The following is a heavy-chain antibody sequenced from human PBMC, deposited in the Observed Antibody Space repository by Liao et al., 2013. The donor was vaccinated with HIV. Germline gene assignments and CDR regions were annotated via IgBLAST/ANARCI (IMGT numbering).Heavy chain of an antibody. CDR1: GDLIRRDNYY. CDR3: ARDQGIAVAGDAFDI. D-gene: IGHD6-19*01. Sequence: QVQLQESGPGLVKPSQTLSLTCTVSGDLIRRDNYYWTWIRQPAGRGLEWIGRIYTSGSTNYNPSLKSRVTISVDTSKNQFSLKLSSVTAADTAVYYCARDQGIAVAGDAFDIWGQGTMVTVSS. CDR2: IYTSGST. V-gene: IGHV4-61*02. J-gene: IGHJ3*02.